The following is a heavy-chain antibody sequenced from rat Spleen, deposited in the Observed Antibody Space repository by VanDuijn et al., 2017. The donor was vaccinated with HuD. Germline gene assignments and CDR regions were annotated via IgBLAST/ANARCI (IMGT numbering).Heavy chain of an antibody. CDR3: TRQRHIMGPTGDFDY. V-gene: IGHV5-25*01. CDR2: ITAGGDDT. D-gene: IGHD1-7*01. J-gene: IGHJ2*01. Sequence: EVQLVESGEGLVQPGRSMNLSCAASGFTFSNFYMAWVRQAPTKGLEWVASITAGGDDTYYRDSVKGRFTISRDNAKSILYLQMDSLRSEDTATYYCTRQRHIMGPTGDFDYWGQGVLVTVSS. CDR1: GFTFSNFY.